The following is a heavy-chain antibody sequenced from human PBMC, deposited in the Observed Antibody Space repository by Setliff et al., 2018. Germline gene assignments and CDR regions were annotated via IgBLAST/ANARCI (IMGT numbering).Heavy chain of an antibody. Sequence: PGGSLRLSCATSGFTFDGYAMHWVRQAPGKGLEWVSLISWDGGSTYYADSVKGRFTISRDNSKNSLYLQMNSLRAEDTALYYCAKDREAVAGHPDWYYGMDVWGQGT. CDR1: GFTFDGYA. CDR3: AKDREAVAGHPDWYYGMDV. CDR2: ISWDGGST. J-gene: IGHJ6*02. V-gene: IGHV3-43D*04. D-gene: IGHD6-19*01.